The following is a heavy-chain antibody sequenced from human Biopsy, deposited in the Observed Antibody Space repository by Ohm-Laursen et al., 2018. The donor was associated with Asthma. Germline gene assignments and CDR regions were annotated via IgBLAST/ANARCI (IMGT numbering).Heavy chain of an antibody. V-gene: IGHV1-3*01. CDR3: ARDGNWCRLRNCSPPGYWFDP. CDR2: INAGNGKL. CDR1: GYTFTHYA. Sequence: SVKVSCKASGYTFTHYAIHWLRQAPGQRPEWMGWINAGNGKLEYSGKFQGRVTITRDTSATTAYIELSSLTSGDTAVYYCARDGNWCRLRNCSPPGYWFDPWGQGTLVTVSS. D-gene: IGHD2-8*02. J-gene: IGHJ5*02.